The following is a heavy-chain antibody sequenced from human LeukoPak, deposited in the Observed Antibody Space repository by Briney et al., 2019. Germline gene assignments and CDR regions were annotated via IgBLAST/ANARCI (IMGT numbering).Heavy chain of an antibody. J-gene: IGHJ4*02. Sequence: GGSLRLSCAASGFTFSSYSMNWVRQAPGKGLEWVSSISSSSSYIYYADSVKGRFTISRDNAKNSLYLQMNSLRAEDTAVYYCARDYPLPYYDSSGSSDYWGQGTLVTVSS. V-gene: IGHV3-21*01. CDR2: ISSSSSYI. CDR1: GFTFSSYS. CDR3: ARDYPLPYYDSSGSSDY. D-gene: IGHD3-22*01.